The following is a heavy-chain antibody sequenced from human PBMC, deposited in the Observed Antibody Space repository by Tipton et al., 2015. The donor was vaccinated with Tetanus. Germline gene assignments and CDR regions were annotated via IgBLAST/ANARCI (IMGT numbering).Heavy chain of an antibody. CDR2: ISSSSSYI. J-gene: IGHJ4*02. V-gene: IGHV3-21*01. CDR3: ARDERMTGVFDY. Sequence: SLRLSCAASGFTFSSYSMNWVRQAPGKGLEWVSSISSSSSYIYYADSVKGRFTISRDNAKNSLYLQMNSLRAEDTAVYYCARDERMTGVFDYWDQGTLVTVSS. D-gene: IGHD2/OR15-2a*01. CDR1: GFTFSSYS.